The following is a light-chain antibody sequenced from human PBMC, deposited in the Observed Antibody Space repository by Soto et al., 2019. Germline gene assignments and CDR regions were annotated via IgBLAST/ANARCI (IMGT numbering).Light chain of an antibody. V-gene: IGLV2-14*03. CDR3: SSYTSSATVV. CDR1: SSDVGRYNY. J-gene: IGLJ2*01. CDR2: DVN. Sequence: QSALTQPASVSGSPGQSITLSCTGTSSDVGRYNYVSWYQQYPGKAPKVIIYDVNNRPSGVSNRFSGSKSGNTASLTISGLQAEDEADYYCSSYTSSATVVFGGGTQLTVL.